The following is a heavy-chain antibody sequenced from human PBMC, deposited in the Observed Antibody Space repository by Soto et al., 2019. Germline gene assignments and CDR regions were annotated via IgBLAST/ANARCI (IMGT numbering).Heavy chain of an antibody. V-gene: IGHV1-18*01. CDR3: VRDYLHYDVLTGSCSDVFDP. J-gene: IGHJ5*02. CDR1: GYAFTSYG. D-gene: IGHD3-9*01. Sequence: QIQMVQSGGEVKKPGASVRVSCRASGYAFTSYGVSWVRQAPGQAPEWMGWISAHNNDINCGVTFQSRITLTTDTSTNTAYMELRNLRSDDTAVYYFVRDYLHYDVLTGSCSDVFDPWGQGTLVIVSS. CDR2: ISAHNNDI.